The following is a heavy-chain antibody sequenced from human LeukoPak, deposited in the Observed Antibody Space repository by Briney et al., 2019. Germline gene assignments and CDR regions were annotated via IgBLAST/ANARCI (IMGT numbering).Heavy chain of an antibody. CDR3: PRGPSGWRSLDY. J-gene: IGHJ4*02. CDR2: INSDGSIR. D-gene: IGHD6-19*01. CDR1: GFAFSSYW. Sequence: GGSLRLSCAASGFAFSSYWMHWVRQAPGKGLVWVSRINSDGSIRNYVDSVKGRFTISRDNGKNTLYLEMSSLRAGDTAVYYCPRGPSGWRSLDYWGQGTLVTVSS. V-gene: IGHV3-74*01.